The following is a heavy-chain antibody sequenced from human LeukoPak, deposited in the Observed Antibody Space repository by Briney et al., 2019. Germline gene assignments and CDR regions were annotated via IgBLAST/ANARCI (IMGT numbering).Heavy chain of an antibody. CDR2: IIPIFGTS. CDR3: ARQSLAARPGSYYYGMDV. Sequence: SVNVSRKPSGGTFSSYAISWVRQAPGQGLEWMGVIIPIFGTSNYAQKFQGRVTITADEPTSTAYMELSSLRSEDTAVYYCARQSLAARPGSYYYGMDVWGQGTTVTVSS. D-gene: IGHD6-6*01. CDR1: GGTFSSYA. J-gene: IGHJ6*02. V-gene: IGHV1-69*13.